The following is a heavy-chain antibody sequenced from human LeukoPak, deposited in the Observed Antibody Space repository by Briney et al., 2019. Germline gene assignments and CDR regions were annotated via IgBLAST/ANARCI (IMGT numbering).Heavy chain of an antibody. CDR1: GFTFSKYF. CDR3: ARDFLGFSDS. CDR2: INEDGSQT. D-gene: IGHD1-26*01. Sequence: GGSLRLSCAASGFTFSKYFMRWVRQAPGKGLEWVASINEDGSQTYYVDSVKGRFTISRDNARNSLYLQMNSLRAEDTAVYYCARDFLGFSDSWGQGTLVTVSS. V-gene: IGHV3-7*04. J-gene: IGHJ4*02.